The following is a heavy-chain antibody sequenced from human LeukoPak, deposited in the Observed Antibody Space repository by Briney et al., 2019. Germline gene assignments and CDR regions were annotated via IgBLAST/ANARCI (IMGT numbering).Heavy chain of an antibody. CDR2: INPSGGST. CDR1: GYTFTGYY. Sequence: ASVKVSCKASGYTFTGYYMHWVRQAPGQGLEWMGIINPSGGSTSYAQKFQGRVTMTRDTSISTAYMEMSSLTSDDTAVYYCARSARHCNNGVCFTDYYIDLWGKGTTVIVSS. CDR3: ARSARHCNNGVCFTDYYIDL. D-gene: IGHD2-8*01. J-gene: IGHJ6*03. V-gene: IGHV1-2*02.